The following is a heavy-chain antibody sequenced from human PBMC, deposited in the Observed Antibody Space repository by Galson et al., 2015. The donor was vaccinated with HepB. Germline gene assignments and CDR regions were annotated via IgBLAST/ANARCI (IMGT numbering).Heavy chain of an antibody. CDR3: ARHGGSSPHYYYYYMDV. CDR1: GYSFTSYW. Sequence: QSGAEVKKPGESLKISCKGSGYSFTSYWISWVRQMPGKGLEWMGRIDPSDSYTNYSPSFQGHVTISADKSISTAYLQWSSLKASDTAMHYCARHGGSSPHYYYYYMDVWGKGTTVTVSS. V-gene: IGHV5-10-1*01. D-gene: IGHD1-26*01. J-gene: IGHJ6*03. CDR2: IDPSDSYT.